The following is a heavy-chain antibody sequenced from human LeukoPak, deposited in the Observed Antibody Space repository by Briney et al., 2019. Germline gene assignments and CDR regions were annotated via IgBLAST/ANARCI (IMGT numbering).Heavy chain of an antibody. V-gene: IGHV4-30-2*01. CDR2: IYHSGST. CDR3: ARDQYYYGSGSTKRGTFDY. Sequence: SQTLSLTCAVSGGSISSGGYSWSWIRQPPGKGLEWIGYIYHSGSTYYNPSLKSRVTISVDRSKNQFSLKLSSVTAADTAVYYCARDQYYYGSGSTKRGTFDYWGQGTLVTVSS. CDR1: GGSISSGGYS. J-gene: IGHJ4*02. D-gene: IGHD3-10*01.